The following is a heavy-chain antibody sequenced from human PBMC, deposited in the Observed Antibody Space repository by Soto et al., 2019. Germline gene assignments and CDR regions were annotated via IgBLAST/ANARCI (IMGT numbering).Heavy chain of an antibody. Sequence: SETLSLTCSVSGDSISGSRHFWGWVRQPPGKGLEWIGSIYSSGTTYHNPSLKSRVTISVDASDNQFSLKLSSVTDADTAVYYCARHSPFQWMADNWFDPWGQGTLVNVSS. CDR1: GDSISGSRHF. CDR2: IYSSGTT. V-gene: IGHV4-39*01. CDR3: ARHSPFQWMADNWFDP. J-gene: IGHJ5*02. D-gene: IGHD6-19*01.